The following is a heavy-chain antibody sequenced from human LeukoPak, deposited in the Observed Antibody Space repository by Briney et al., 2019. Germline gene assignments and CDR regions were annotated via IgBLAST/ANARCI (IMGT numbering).Heavy chain of an antibody. J-gene: IGHJ4*02. CDR1: GFTFSSTW. D-gene: IGHD5-12*01. CDR2: ITSDGSST. Sequence: GGSLRLSCAASGFTFSSTWMHWVRQVPGKGLVWVARITSDGSSTTYAESVKGRFTISRDNAKNTLYLEMDSLRAEDTAVYYCAKVMDRDIVATIRLGSQYYFGYWGQGTLVTVSS. V-gene: IGHV3-74*03. CDR3: AKVMDRDIVATIRLGSQYYFGY.